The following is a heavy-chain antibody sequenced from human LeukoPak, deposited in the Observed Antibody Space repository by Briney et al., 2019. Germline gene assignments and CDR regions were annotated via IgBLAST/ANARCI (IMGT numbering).Heavy chain of an antibody. CDR3: AREGCSSTSCYPGEKNWFDP. Sequence: SETLSLTCTVSGGSISSYYWSWIRQPPGKGLEWIGYIYYSGSTNYNPSLKSRDTISVHTSKNQFSLKLSSVTAADTAVYYCAREGCSSTSCYPGEKNWFDPWGQGTPVTVSS. CDR1: GGSISSYY. CDR2: IYYSGST. V-gene: IGHV4-59*01. D-gene: IGHD2-2*01. J-gene: IGHJ5*02.